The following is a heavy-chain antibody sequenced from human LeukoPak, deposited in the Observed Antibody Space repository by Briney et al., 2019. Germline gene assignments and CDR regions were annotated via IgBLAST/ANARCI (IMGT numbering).Heavy chain of an antibody. CDR2: ISYDGSSK. V-gene: IGHV3-30*18. CDR3: AKGTTVTTFVHYYYYGMDV. CDR1: GFTFSSYG. J-gene: IGHJ6*02. Sequence: GGSLRLSCAASGFTFSSYGMHWVRQAPGKGLEWVAVISYDGSSKYYADSVKGRFTISRDNSKNTLCLQMNSLRAEDTAVYYCAKGTTVTTFVHYYYYGMDVWGQGTTVTVSS. D-gene: IGHD4-17*01.